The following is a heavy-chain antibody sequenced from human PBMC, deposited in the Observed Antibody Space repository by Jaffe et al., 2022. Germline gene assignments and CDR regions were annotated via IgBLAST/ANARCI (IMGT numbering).Heavy chain of an antibody. CDR3: ARGNYNWNYAAHYMDV. V-gene: IGHV3-21*01. CDR1: GFTFSSYS. Sequence: EVQLVESGGGLVKPGGSLRLSCAASGFTFSSYSMNWVRQAPGKGLEWVSSISSSSSYIYYADSVKGRFTISRDNAKNSLYLQMNSLRAEDTAVYYCARGNYNWNYAAHYMDVWGKGTTVTVSS. CDR2: ISSSSSYI. D-gene: IGHD1-7*01. J-gene: IGHJ6*03.